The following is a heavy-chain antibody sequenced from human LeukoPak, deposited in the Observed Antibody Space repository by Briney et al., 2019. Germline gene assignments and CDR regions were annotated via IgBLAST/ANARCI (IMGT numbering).Heavy chain of an antibody. CDR2: VYHGGTT. CDR1: GYSINDGYY. Sequence: SETLSLTCAVSGYSINDGYYWGWIRPPPGKGVEGIGKVYHGGTTYYNPSLQSRVGISADMSRNQFSLRLNSMTAADTAVYYCVRDEAEFGNRQWYFDLWGRGTLVIVSS. J-gene: IGHJ2*01. CDR3: VRDEAEFGNRQWYFDL. D-gene: IGHD2/OR15-2a*01. V-gene: IGHV4-38-2*02.